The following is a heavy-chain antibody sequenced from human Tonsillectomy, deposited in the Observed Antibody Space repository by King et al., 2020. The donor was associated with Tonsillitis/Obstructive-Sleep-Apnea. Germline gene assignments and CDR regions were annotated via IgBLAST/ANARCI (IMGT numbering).Heavy chain of an antibody. CDR2: INAGNGNT. CDR1: GYSFTNYA. CDR3: ARSYCSSTTCPPDWFDP. Sequence: QLVQSGAEVKKPGASVKVSCKASGYSFTNYAIHWVRQAPGQRLQWMGWINAGNGNTKNSQKVQGRVTITRDTFASPAYMELNSLTSEDTAVYFCARSYCSSTTCPPDWFDPWGQGTLVTVSS. D-gene: IGHD2-2*01. J-gene: IGHJ5*02. V-gene: IGHV1-3*01.